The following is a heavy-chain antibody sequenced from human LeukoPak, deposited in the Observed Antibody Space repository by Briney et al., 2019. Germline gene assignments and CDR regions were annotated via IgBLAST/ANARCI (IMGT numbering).Heavy chain of an antibody. CDR1: GYSISSGYY. CDR3: ARVEYSSSWKYYYYYYYMDV. D-gene: IGHD6-13*01. V-gene: IGHV4-38-2*02. J-gene: IGHJ6*03. Sequence: SETLSLTCTVSGYSISSGYYWGWIRQPPGQGLEWIGSIYHSGSTYYNPSLKSRVTISVDTSKNQFSLKLSSVTAADTAVYYCARVEYSSSWKYYYYYYYMDVWGKGTTVTIS. CDR2: IYHSGST.